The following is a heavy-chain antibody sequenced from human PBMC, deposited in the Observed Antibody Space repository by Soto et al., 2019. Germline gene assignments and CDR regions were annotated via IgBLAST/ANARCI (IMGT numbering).Heavy chain of an antibody. CDR2: ISGSGGST. D-gene: IGHD6-13*01. J-gene: IGHJ3*02. CDR3: AKEGGRSWYVDENDAFDI. CDR1: GFTFSSYA. V-gene: IGHV3-23*01. Sequence: EVQLLESGGGFVQPGGSLRLSWAASGFTFSSYAMSWVRQAPGKGLEWVSAISGSGGSTYYADSVKGRFTISRDNSKPTLYLQMNSLRAEDTAVYYCAKEGGRSWYVDENDAFDIWGQGTMVKVSS.